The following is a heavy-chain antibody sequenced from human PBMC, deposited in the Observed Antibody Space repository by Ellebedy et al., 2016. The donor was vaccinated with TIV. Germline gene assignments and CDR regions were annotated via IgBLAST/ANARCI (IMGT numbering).Heavy chain of an antibody. Sequence: ASVKVSCXASGYTFTSYYMHWVRQAPGQGLEWMGIINPSGGSTNYAQKFQGRVTTTRDTSTSTVYMELSSLRSEDTAVYYCARRSGLYYYYGMDVWGQGTTVTVSS. CDR1: GYTFTSYY. CDR3: ARRSGLYYYYGMDV. D-gene: IGHD1-26*01. V-gene: IGHV1-46*01. CDR2: INPSGGST. J-gene: IGHJ6*02.